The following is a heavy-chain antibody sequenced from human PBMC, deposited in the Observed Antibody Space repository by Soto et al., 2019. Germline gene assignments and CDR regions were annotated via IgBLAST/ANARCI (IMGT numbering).Heavy chain of an antibody. V-gene: IGHV1-18*01. D-gene: IGHD1-26*01. CDR2: ISAYNGNT. CDR1: GYTFTSYG. J-gene: IGHJ5*02. Sequence: QVQLVQSGGEVKKPGASVKVSCKASGYTFTSYGISWVRQAPGQGLEWMGRISAYNGNTNYAQKLQGRVTMTTDTSTSTAYTEPRSLRSDDTAVYYCARVVGALGHWFDPWGQGTLVTVSS. CDR3: ARVVGALGHWFDP.